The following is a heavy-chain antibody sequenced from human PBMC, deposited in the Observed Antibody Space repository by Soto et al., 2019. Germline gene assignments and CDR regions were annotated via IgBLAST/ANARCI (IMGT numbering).Heavy chain of an antibody. Sequence: SEPLSLTCTVSGGSISSYYWSWIRQPPGKGLEWIGYIYYSGSTNYNPSLKSRVTISVDTSKNQFSLKLSSVTAADTAVYYCARFDIDEAQDAFDIWGQGTMVTVSS. J-gene: IGHJ3*02. CDR3: ARFDIDEAQDAFDI. CDR2: IYYSGST. D-gene: IGHD2-15*01. V-gene: IGHV4-59*01. CDR1: GGSISSYY.